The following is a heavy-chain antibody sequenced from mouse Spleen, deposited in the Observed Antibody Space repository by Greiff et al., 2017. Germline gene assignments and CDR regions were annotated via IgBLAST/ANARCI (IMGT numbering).Heavy chain of an antibody. CDR1: GFTFSSYG. D-gene: IGHD1-1*01. J-gene: IGHJ2*01. Sequence: EVKLMESGGGLVQPGGSLKLSCAASGFTFSSYGMSWVRQTPDKRLELVATINSNGGSTYYPDSVKGRFTISRDNAKNTLYLQMSSLKSEDTAMYYCARGNYGSIYFDYWGQGTTLTVSS. CDR2: INSNGGST. CDR3: ARGNYGSIYFDY. V-gene: IGHV5-6-3*01.